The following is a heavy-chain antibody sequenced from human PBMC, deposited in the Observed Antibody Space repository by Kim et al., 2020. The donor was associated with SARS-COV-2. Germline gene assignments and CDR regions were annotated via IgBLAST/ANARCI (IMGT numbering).Heavy chain of an antibody. Sequence: RVTISVDTSKNQFSLKLSSVTAADTAVYYCARGRLGGYSYGYYYYYGMDVWGQGTTVTVSS. V-gene: IGHV4-34*01. D-gene: IGHD5-18*01. CDR3: ARGRLGGYSYGYYYYYGMDV. J-gene: IGHJ6*02.